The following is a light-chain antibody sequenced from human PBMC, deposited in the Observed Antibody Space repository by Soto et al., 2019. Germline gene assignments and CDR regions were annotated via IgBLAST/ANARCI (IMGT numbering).Light chain of an antibody. V-gene: IGKV3-20*01. Sequence: PGERATLSCGANQSVTSNYLAWYQQKPGQAPRLLIHGASRRATGIPDRFIDSGSGTDFTLTISRLEPEDFAVYYCQHYITSLTTFGQGTKVDIK. CDR1: QSVTSNY. CDR3: QHYITSLTT. CDR2: GAS. J-gene: IGKJ1*01.